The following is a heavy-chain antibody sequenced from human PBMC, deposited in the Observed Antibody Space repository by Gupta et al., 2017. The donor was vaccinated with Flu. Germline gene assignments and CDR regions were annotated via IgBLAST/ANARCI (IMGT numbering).Heavy chain of an antibody. J-gene: IGHJ4*02. CDR3: IRDWNTAMFD. V-gene: IGHV3-72*01. D-gene: IGHD5-18*01. Sequence: GKGLEWLASIQYKASGYTTQYAASVKGRFIISRDDSKNSLSLQMNSLNTEDTAIYYCIRDWNTAMFDWGQGALVTVSS. CDR2: IQYKASGYTT.